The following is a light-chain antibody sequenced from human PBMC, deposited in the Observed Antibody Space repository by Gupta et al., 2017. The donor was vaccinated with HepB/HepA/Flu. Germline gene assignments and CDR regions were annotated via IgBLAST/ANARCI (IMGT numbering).Light chain of an antibody. CDR2: WAS. V-gene: IGKV4-1*01. CDR1: QSVFYGSNNQSY. Sequence: DIVMTQSPDSLAVSLGERVTFNCKSSQSVFYGSNNQSYLAWFQQKPGQPPQLVIFWASARESGVPDRFSGSGSGTDFTLTISSLQAEDVAVYYCQQYYSSPYTFGQGTKLEIK. J-gene: IGKJ2*01. CDR3: QQYYSSPYT.